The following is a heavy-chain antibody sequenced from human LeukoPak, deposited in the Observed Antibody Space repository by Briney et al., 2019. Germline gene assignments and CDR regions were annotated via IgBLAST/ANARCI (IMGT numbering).Heavy chain of an antibody. Sequence: GGSLRLSCAASGFTFSSYSMNWVRQAPGKGLEWVSYISSSSSTIYYADSVKGRFTISRDNSENTLYLQMNSLRAEDTAVYYCAKDPPLYCSRTSCPFDYWGQGTLVTVSS. CDR1: GFTFSSYS. CDR2: ISSSSSTI. J-gene: IGHJ4*02. V-gene: IGHV3-48*01. CDR3: AKDPPLYCSRTSCPFDY. D-gene: IGHD2-2*01.